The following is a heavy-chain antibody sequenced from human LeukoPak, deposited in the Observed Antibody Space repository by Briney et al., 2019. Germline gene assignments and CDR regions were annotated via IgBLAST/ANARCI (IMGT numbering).Heavy chain of an antibody. J-gene: IGHJ5*02. CDR3: LCSGGSCYNWFDP. CDR1: GFTFSSYA. V-gene: IGHV3-30*04. Sequence: GGSLRLSCAASGFTFSSYAMHWVRQAPGKGLEWVAVISYDGSNKYYADSVKGRFTISRDNSKNTLYLQMNSLKTEDTAVYYCLCSGGSCYNWFDPWGQGTLVTVSS. D-gene: IGHD2-15*01. CDR2: ISYDGSNK.